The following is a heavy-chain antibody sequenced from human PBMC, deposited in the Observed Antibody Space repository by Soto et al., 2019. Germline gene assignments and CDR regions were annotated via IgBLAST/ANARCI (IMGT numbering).Heavy chain of an antibody. J-gene: IGHJ4*02. V-gene: IGHV3-23*01. CDR2: ISLSGNSP. CDR1: GLSFSSYA. D-gene: IGHD3-9*01. CDR3: AKDSKILDWLPTSYYFDF. Sequence: EVQVLESGGGLAQPGRSLRLSCAVSGLSFSSYAMTWVRQSPGKGLELVSSISLSGNSPYSEDSVRGRFTISRDNSKNTLYLQMNRLRAEDTAVYYCAKDSKILDWLPTSYYFDFWGQGTLVTVSS.